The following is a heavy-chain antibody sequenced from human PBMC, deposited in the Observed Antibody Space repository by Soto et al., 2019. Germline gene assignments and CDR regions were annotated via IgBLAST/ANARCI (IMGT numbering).Heavy chain of an antibody. CDR3: ARDGIAGSYYFDY. Sequence: GGSLRLSCAASGFTFSSYAMHWVRQAPGKGLEYVSAISSNGGSTYYANSVKGRFTISRDNSKNTLYLQMGSLRAEDMAVYYCARDGIAGSYYFDYWGQGTLVTVSS. D-gene: IGHD2-21*01. V-gene: IGHV3-64*01. CDR1: GFTFSSYA. J-gene: IGHJ4*02. CDR2: ISSNGGST.